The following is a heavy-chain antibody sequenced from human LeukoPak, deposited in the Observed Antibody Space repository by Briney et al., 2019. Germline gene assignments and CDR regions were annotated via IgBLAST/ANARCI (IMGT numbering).Heavy chain of an antibody. V-gene: IGHV3-23*01. Sequence: GGSLRLSCAASGFTLSSYAMSWVRQAPGKGLEWVSAISGSGGSTYYADSVKGRFTICRDNSKNTLYLQMNSLRDEDTAVYCCAKSIRSYCSGGSCPGYWGQGTLVTVSS. J-gene: IGHJ4*02. CDR2: ISGSGGST. CDR3: AKSIRSYCSGGSCPGY. D-gene: IGHD2-15*01. CDR1: GFTLSSYA.